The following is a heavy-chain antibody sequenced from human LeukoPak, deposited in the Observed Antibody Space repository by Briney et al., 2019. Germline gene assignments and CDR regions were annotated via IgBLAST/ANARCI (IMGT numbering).Heavy chain of an antibody. CDR1: GYTLTELS. V-gene: IGHV1-24*01. CDR3: ATVPAYYYDSSGYYPLDY. CDR2: FDPEDGET. Sequence: ASVKVSCKVSGYTLTELSMHWVRQAPGKGLEWMGGFDPEDGETIYAQKFQGRVTMTEDTSTDTAYMELSSLRSEDTAVYYCATVPAYYYDSSGYYPLDYWGQGTLVTVSS. J-gene: IGHJ4*02. D-gene: IGHD3-22*01.